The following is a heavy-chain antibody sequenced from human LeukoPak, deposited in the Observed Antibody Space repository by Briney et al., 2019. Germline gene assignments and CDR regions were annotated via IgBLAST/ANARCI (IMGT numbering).Heavy chain of an antibody. V-gene: IGHV1-18*01. J-gene: IGHJ4*02. CDR2: ISTYNGYT. CDR3: ARADNGAREGFDY. D-gene: IGHD1-1*01. CDR1: GYTITDSYS. Sequence: ASVKVSCKASGYTITDSYSITWVRQAPGQGLEWMGYISTYNGYTNYAQNLQGRVSMTTDTSTNTAYMELRSLRSDDTAVYYCARADNGAREGFDYWGQGTLSPSPQ.